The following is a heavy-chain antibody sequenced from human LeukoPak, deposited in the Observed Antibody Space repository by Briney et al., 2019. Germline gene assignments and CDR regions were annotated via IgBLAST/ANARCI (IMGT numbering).Heavy chain of an antibody. CDR3: ARRWVYDKRAFDA. J-gene: IGHJ3*01. V-gene: IGHV4-59*08. D-gene: IGHD3-16*01. Sequence: SETLSLTCTVSGGSISGTYYWSWIRQPPGKGLEWIGYIYYTGTADSNPSLKSRVTISLDTSKNQFSLNLSSVTAADTAVYYCARRWVYDKRAFDAWGQGTMVTVSS. CDR2: IYYTGTA. CDR1: GGSISGTYY.